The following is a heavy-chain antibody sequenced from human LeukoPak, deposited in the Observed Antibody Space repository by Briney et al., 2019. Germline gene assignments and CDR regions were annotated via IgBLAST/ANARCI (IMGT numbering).Heavy chain of an antibody. CDR2: TYYRSKWYN. CDR1: GDSVSSNSAA. CDR3: ARDRYYGSGSYYNVGAFDI. J-gene: IGHJ3*02. V-gene: IGHV6-1*01. Sequence: SQTLSLTCAISGDSVSSNSAAWNWIRQSPSRGLEWLGRTYYRSKWYNDYAVSVKSRITINPDTSKNQFSLQLNSVTPEDTAVYYCARDRYYGSGSYYNVGAFDIWGQGTMVTVSS. D-gene: IGHD3-10*01.